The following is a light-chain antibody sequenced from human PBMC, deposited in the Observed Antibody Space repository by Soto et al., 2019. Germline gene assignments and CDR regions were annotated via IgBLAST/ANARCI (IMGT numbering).Light chain of an antibody. Sequence: QPVLTQSPSASASLGASVKLTCTLSSGHSSYAIAWHQQQPEKGPRYLMKLNSDGSHSKGDGIPDRFSGSSSGAERYLTISSLQSEDKADYSCQTWGTGIQVFGGGTKVTVL. V-gene: IGLV4-69*01. CDR3: QTWGTGIQV. CDR1: SGHSSYA. CDR2: LNSDGSH. J-gene: IGLJ2*01.